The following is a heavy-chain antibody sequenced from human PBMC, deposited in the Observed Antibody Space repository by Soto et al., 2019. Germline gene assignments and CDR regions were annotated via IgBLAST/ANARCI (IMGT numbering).Heavy chain of an antibody. V-gene: IGHV3-7*03. CDR3: ASDKARRFDY. CDR1: GFSFRDYW. CDR2: MNEDGSQK. Sequence: EVQLVESGGGLVQAGGSLRLSCVVSGFSFRDYWMTWVRLAPGKGLEWVANMNEDGSQKHYMDSVEGRFTIARDNDKNSVYLQMNSLRPDDTAIYYCASDKARRFDYWGQGTLVTVSS. J-gene: IGHJ4*02. D-gene: IGHD1-1*01.